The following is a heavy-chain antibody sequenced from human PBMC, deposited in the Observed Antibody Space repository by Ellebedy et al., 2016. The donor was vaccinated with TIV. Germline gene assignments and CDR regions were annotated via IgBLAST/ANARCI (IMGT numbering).Heavy chain of an antibody. CDR1: GFTFSGYA. CDR3: ASAGGSGWYYNNYYFDY. CDR2: ISYNSDRT. J-gene: IGHJ4*02. Sequence: GGSLRLXXAASGFTFSGYAMSWVRQAPGKGLEWVSSISYNSDRTYNADSVKGRFTISRDNSKNTLYLQINSLRAEDTAIYYCASAGGSGWYYNNYYFDYWGQGTLVTVSS. V-gene: IGHV3-23*01. D-gene: IGHD6-19*01.